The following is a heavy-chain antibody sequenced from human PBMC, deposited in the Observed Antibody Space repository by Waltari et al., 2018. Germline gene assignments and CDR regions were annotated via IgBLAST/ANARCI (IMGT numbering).Heavy chain of an antibody. J-gene: IGHJ4*02. V-gene: IGHV4-39*01. CDR3: ARGPQDQELDY. CDR2: IYYSGST. D-gene: IGHD3-10*01. CDR1: GGSISSSSYY. Sequence: QLQLQESGPGLVKPSETLSLTCTVSGGSISSSSYYWGWFRQPPGKGLDWIGSIYYSGSTYYNPSLKSRVTISVDTSKNQFSLKLSSVTAADTAVYYCARGPQDQELDYWGQGTLVTVSS.